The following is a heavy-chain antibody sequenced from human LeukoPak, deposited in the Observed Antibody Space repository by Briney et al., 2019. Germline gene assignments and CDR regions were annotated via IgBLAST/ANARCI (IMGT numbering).Heavy chain of an antibody. Sequence: SETLSLTCTVSGSSISSGSYYWSWIRQPAGKGLEWIGRIYTSGSTNYNPSLKSRVTISVDTSKNQFSLKLSSVTAADTAVYYCARALGYSGSDYFDYWGQGTLVTVSS. CDR1: GSSISSGSYY. CDR3: ARALGYSGSDYFDY. CDR2: IYTSGST. V-gene: IGHV4-61*02. D-gene: IGHD5-12*01. J-gene: IGHJ4*02.